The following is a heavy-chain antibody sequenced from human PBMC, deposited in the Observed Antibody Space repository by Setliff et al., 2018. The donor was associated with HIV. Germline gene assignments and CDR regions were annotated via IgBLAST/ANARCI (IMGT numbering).Heavy chain of an antibody. CDR2: VNHKGVA. V-gene: IGHV4-34*01. CDR3: TRAQIAAPRPFDY. D-gene: IGHD2-21*01. CDR1: GGAYSGYY. Sequence: SETLSLTCAVYGGAYSGYYWTWIRQSPGRGLEWIGEVNHKGVANYSPSLMRRATISADTSKNQFSLRLSSVTAADTALYFCTRAQIAAPRPFDYWGQGTLVTVSS. J-gene: IGHJ4*02.